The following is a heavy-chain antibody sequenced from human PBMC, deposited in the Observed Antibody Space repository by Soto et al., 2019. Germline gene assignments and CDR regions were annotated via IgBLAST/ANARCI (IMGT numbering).Heavy chain of an antibody. CDR2: IYSGGST. CDR1: GFTVSSNY. D-gene: IGHD3-22*01. CDR3: ATNFVYYDSSAGWLGYFQH. V-gene: IGHV3-53*01. Sequence: EVQLVESGGGLIQPGGSLRLSCAASGFTVSSNYMSWVRQAPGKGLEWVSVIYSGGSTYYADSVKGRFTISRDNSKNTLYLQMNSLRAEDTAVYYCATNFVYYDSSAGWLGYFQHWGQGTLVTVSS. J-gene: IGHJ1*01.